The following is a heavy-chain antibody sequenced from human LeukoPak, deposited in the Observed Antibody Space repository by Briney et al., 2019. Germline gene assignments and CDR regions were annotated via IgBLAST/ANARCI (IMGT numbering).Heavy chain of an antibody. CDR3: ARGDFWSGYYSAGPNRRYYYYGMDV. CDR2: IYPRDGST. V-gene: IGHV1-46*01. CDR1: GYTFTSNY. Sequence: ASVKVSCKASGYTFTSNYIHWVRQAPGQGLEWMGMIYPRDGSTSYAQKFQGRVTVTRDTSTSTAYMELSSLRSEDTAVYYCARGDFWSGYYSAGPNRRYYYYGMDVWGQGTTVTVSS. J-gene: IGHJ6*02. D-gene: IGHD3-3*01.